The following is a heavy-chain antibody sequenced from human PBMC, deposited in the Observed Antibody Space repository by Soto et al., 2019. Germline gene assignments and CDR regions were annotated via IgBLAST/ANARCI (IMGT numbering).Heavy chain of an antibody. CDR2: ISGSGGST. CDR1: GFTFSSYA. CDR3: AKVSGVVVVAATFADY. Sequence: PGGSLRLSCAASGFTFSSYAMSWVRQAPGKGLEWVSAISGSGGSTYYADSVKGRFTISRDNSKNTLYLQMNSLRAEDTAVYYCAKVSGVVVVAATFADYWGQGTLVTVSS. V-gene: IGHV3-23*01. J-gene: IGHJ4*02. D-gene: IGHD2-15*01.